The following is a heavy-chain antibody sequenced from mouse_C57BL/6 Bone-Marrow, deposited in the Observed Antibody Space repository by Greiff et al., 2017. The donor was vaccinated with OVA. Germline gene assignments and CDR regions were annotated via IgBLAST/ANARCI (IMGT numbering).Heavy chain of an antibody. D-gene: IGHD1-2*01. CDR1: GYTFTDYY. CDR2: IYPGSGNT. V-gene: IGHV1-76*01. J-gene: IGHJ2*01. CDR3: ARGLLRPGLFFDY. Sequence: VQLQQSGAELVRPGASVKLSCKASGYTFTDYYINWVKQRPGQGLEWIARIYPGSGNTYYNEKFKGKATLTAEKSSSTAYMQLSSLTSEDSAVYFCARGLLRPGLFFDYWGQGTTLTVSS.